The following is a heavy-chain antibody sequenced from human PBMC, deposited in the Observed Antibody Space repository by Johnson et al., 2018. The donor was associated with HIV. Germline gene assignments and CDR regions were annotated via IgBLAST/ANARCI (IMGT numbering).Heavy chain of an antibody. Sequence: VHLVESGGGLIQPGGSLRLSCAASGFTVSSNYMSWFRQAPGKGLEWVSVIYSGGSTYYADSVKGRFTISRDNSKNTLYLQMNSLRAEDTAVYYCATPRIPTDRAFDIWGQGTMVTVSS. J-gene: IGHJ3*02. CDR3: ATPRIPTDRAFDI. CDR1: GFTVSSNY. CDR2: IYSGGST. D-gene: IGHD2/OR15-2a*01. V-gene: IGHV3-53*01.